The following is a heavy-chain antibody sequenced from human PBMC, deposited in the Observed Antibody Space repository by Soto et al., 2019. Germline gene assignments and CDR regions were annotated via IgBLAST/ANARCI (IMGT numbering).Heavy chain of an antibody. CDR2: IDPSDSYT. CDR3: ARVHKNWFDS. J-gene: IGHJ5*01. Sequence: GESLKLSCKASGYNFTAFWIHWMRQMPGQGLEWLGKIDPSDSYTNYSPSFEGHVTISTDNSIHTAYLQWSSLRASDTDLYFWARVHKNWFDSWAQGTMVTVSS. V-gene: IGHV5-10-1*01. CDR1: GYNFTAFW.